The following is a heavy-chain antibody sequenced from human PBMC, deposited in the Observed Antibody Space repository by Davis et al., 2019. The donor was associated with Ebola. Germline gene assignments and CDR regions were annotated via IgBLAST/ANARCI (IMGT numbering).Heavy chain of an antibody. CDR3: ARDRDGRTWYIDY. J-gene: IGHJ4*02. V-gene: IGHV3-30-3*01. D-gene: IGHD5-24*01. CDR1: GFIFSDYA. CDR2: VSHDGGHE. Sequence: PGGSLRLSCAASGFIFSDYAMHWVRQTPGKGLEWVASVSHDGGHENYADSVKGRFSISRDNSKNTLDLQLNSLRTEDTAVYYCARDRDGRTWYIDYWGQGTLVTVSS.